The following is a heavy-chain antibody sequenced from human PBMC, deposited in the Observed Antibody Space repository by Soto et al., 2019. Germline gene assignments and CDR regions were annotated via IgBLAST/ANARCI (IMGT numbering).Heavy chain of an antibody. CDR2: IYYSGST. Sequence: SETLSLTCTVSGGSISSGDYYWSWIRQPPGKGLEWIGYIYYSGSTYYNPSLKSRVTISVDTSKNQFSLKLSSVTAADTAVYYCARDSKDYDILTGYAHYYYYRMDVWGQGTTVTVSS. V-gene: IGHV4-30-4*01. CDR3: ARDSKDYDILTGYAHYYYYRMDV. CDR1: GGSISSGDYY. J-gene: IGHJ6*02. D-gene: IGHD3-9*01.